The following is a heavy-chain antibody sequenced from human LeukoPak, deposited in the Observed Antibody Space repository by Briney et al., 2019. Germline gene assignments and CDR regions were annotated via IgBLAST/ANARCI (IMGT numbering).Heavy chain of an antibody. D-gene: IGHD1-26*01. J-gene: IGHJ4*02. CDR3: ARDPSNSGSYSRLDQ. CDR1: GFTFNYYS. CDR2: ISHIGSYI. Sequence: GGSLRLSCAASGFTFNYYSMNWVRQAPGKGLEWVSSISHIGSYIYYSDSVKGRFSISRDNAKKSLYLEMNSLRAEDTAVYYCARDPSNSGSYSRLDQWGQGTLVTVSS. V-gene: IGHV3-21*01.